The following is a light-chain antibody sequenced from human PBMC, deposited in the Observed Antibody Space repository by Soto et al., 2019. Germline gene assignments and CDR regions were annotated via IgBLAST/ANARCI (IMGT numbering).Light chain of an antibody. CDR3: QQYNNWPLT. CDR2: DAS. CDR1: QSVNNN. V-gene: IGKV3-15*01. Sequence: EIVMTQSPATLSVSPGERATLSCRASQSVNNNLAWYQQKPGQAPRLLLYDASTRATGIPARFSGSGSGTDFTLTISSLQSEDFAVYYCQQYNNWPLTFGGGTKVDIK. J-gene: IGKJ4*01.